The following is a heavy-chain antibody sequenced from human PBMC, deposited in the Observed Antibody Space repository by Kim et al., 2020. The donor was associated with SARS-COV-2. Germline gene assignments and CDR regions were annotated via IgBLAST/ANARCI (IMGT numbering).Heavy chain of an antibody. CDR3: ARLSLPNPDIMVDP. J-gene: IGHJ5*02. Sequence: SVKVSCKASGGTFSSYAISWVRQAPGQGLEWMGGIIPIFGTANYAQKFQGRVTITADESTSTAYMELSSLRSEDTAVYYCARLSLPNPDIMVDPWGQGTLVTVSS. D-gene: IGHD5-12*01. V-gene: IGHV1-69*13. CDR1: GGTFSSYA. CDR2: IIPIFGTA.